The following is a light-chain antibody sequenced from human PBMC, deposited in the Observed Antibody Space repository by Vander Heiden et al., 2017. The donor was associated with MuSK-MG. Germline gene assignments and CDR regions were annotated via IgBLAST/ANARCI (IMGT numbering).Light chain of an antibody. CDR3: GTWDSSLSAVV. Sequence: QSVLTQPSSVSAAPGQKVTISCSGSSSNIGNNYVSWYQQLPGTAPKLLIYENNKRPSGIPDRFSGSKSGTSATLGITGLQTGDEDDYYCGTWDSSLSAVVFGGGTKLTVL. CDR1: SSNIGNNY. J-gene: IGLJ2*01. CDR2: ENN. V-gene: IGLV1-51*02.